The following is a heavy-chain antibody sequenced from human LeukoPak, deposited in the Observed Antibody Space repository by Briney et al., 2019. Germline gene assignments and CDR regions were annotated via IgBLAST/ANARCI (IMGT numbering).Heavy chain of an antibody. CDR3: AKGGFGRPFDY. CDR1: GFTFNNYN. D-gene: IGHD3-10*01. CDR2: ITRDSIYT. Sequence: GGSLRLSCAASGFTFNNYNMNWVRQTPGKGLEWVSSITRDSIYTFYADSVRGRFTISRDNAKNLLSLQMNSLRAEDTAVYYCAKGGFGRPFDYWGQGTLVTVSS. J-gene: IGHJ4*02. V-gene: IGHV3-21*04.